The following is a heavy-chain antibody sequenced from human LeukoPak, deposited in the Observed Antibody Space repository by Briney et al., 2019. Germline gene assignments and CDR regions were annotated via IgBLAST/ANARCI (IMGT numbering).Heavy chain of an antibody. Sequence: GGSLRLSCAASGFSFSTYAMTWVRQAPGKGLEWVSTISGGGAVTYYADSVKGRFTTSRDNSKNTLYLQMNSLRPEDTAVYYCAKDVVGQQWLENYWGQGTLVTVSS. J-gene: IGHJ4*02. CDR2: ISGGGAVT. CDR1: GFSFSTYA. D-gene: IGHD6-19*01. V-gene: IGHV3-23*01. CDR3: AKDVVGQQWLENY.